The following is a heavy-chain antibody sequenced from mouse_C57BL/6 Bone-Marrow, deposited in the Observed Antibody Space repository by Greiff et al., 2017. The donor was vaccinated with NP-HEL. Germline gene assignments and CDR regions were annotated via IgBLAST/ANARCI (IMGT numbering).Heavy chain of an antibody. D-gene: IGHD1-3*01. CDR3: ARHEDYSSMDY. Sequence: EVNVVESGGGLVKPGGSLKLSCAASGFTFSSYTMSWVRQTPEKRLEWVATISGGGGNTYYPDSVKGRFTISRDNAKNTLYLQMSSLRSEDTALYYCARHEDYSSMDYWGQGTSVTVSS. CDR2: ISGGGGNT. CDR1: GFTFSSYT. J-gene: IGHJ4*01. V-gene: IGHV5-9*01.